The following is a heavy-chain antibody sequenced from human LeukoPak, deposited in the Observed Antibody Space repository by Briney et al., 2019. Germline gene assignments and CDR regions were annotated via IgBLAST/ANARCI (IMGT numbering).Heavy chain of an antibody. CDR2: INAGNGNT. D-gene: IGHD3-9*01. V-gene: IGHV1-3*01. CDR1: GYTFTSYA. CDR3: ARDFDAYYFDY. J-gene: IGHJ4*02. Sequence: APVKVSCKASGYTFTSYAMHWVRQAPGQRLEWMGWINAGNGNTKYSQKFQGRVTITRDTSASTAYMELSSLRPEDTAVYYCARDFDAYYFDYWGQGTLVTVSS.